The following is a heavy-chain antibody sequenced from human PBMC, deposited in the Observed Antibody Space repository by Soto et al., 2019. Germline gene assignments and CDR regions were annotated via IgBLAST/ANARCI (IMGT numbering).Heavy chain of an antibody. CDR2: INPDNGNT. J-gene: IGHJ5*02. Sequence: QVQLVQSGAEVKKPGASVKISCKASGYTFTRYTMNWVRQAPGQRLEWMGWINPDNGNTKSAQKFQDRVIITRDTSASTAYMDLSSLRSEDTAVYDCARGIATGQLDPWGQGTLVPVSS. CDR1: GYTFTRYT. V-gene: IGHV1-3*01. CDR3: ARGIATGQLDP. D-gene: IGHD2-15*01.